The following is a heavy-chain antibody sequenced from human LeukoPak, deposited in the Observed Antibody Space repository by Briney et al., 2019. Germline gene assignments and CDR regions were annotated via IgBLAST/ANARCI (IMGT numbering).Heavy chain of an antibody. Sequence: PSGTLSLTCSVSGGSISTDSYYWGWIRQPPGKGLEWIGNIYYSGNTYYNPSLMSRVTISVDTSKNQFSLRLSSVTAADTAVYYCARGVARSSKFHFSYYFDYWGQGTLVTVSS. D-gene: IGHD6-6*01. CDR1: GGSISTDSYY. CDR3: ARGVARSSKFHFSYYFDY. J-gene: IGHJ4*02. V-gene: IGHV4-39*07. CDR2: IYYSGNT.